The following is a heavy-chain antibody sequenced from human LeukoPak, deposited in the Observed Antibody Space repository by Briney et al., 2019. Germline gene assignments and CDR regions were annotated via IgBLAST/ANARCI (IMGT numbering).Heavy chain of an antibody. D-gene: IGHD3-10*01. J-gene: IGHJ6*03. Sequence: SGTLSLTCTVSGDSISSRSYYWGWIRQPPGKGLEWIGSIYYSGSTYYNPSLKSRVTISVDTSKNQFSLELSSVTAADTAVYYCARDLRSGYGSGSDYYYYYYMDVWGKGTTVTVSS. CDR2: IYYSGST. CDR3: ARDLRSGYGSGSDYYYYYYMDV. CDR1: GDSISSRSYY. V-gene: IGHV4-39*07.